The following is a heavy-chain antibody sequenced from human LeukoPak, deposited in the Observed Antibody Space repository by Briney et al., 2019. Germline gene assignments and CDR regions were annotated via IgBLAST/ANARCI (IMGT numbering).Heavy chain of an antibody. CDR2: ISGSGGST. V-gene: IGHV3-23*01. CDR1: GFTFSSYA. Sequence: GGSLRLSCAASGFTFSSYAMSWVHQAPGKGLEWVSAISGSGGSTYYVDSVKGRFTISRYNSKNTLYLQMNSLRVEDTAIYFCAKDGTWIQLWLGYWGQGTLVTVSS. D-gene: IGHD5-18*01. J-gene: IGHJ4*02. CDR3: AKDGTWIQLWLGY.